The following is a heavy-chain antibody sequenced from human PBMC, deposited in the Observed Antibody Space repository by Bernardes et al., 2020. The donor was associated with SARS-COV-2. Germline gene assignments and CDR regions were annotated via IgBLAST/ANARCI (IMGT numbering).Heavy chain of an antibody. CDR1: GFTFSSYW. D-gene: IGHD3-16*01. J-gene: IGHJ6*02. Sequence: GGSLRRSCAASGFTFSSYWMSWVRQAPDGKGLEWVANIKQDGSEIYYVDSVKGRFTISRDNAKKSLYLQMNSLRAEDTAVYYCARDRAWGEPHGMDVWGQGTTVTVSS. V-gene: IGHV3-7*01. CDR2: IKQDGSEI. CDR3: ARDRAWGEPHGMDV.